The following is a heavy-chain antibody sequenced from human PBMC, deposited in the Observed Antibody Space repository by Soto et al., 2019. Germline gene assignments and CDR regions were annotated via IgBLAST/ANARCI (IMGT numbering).Heavy chain of an antibody. CDR2: ISGDTGDR. CDR1: GYTFISNG. V-gene: IGHV1-18*04. CDR3: ERGAYPGDAFDI. D-gene: IGHD2-21*01. J-gene: IGHJ3*02. Sequence: QVLLVQSGAEVKEPGASVKVSCKASGYTFISNGINWVRQAPGQGLEWMGWISGDTGDRNYGQKLRGRVTLTTDTSTNTAFMEMRSLRSDDTAVYYCERGAYPGDAFDIWGQGTVVTVSS.